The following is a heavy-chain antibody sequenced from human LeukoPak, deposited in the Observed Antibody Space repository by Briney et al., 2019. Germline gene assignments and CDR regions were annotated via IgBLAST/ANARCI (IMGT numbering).Heavy chain of an antibody. V-gene: IGHV1-69*13. D-gene: IGHD3-22*01. CDR2: IIPIFGTA. CDR1: GGTFISYA. Sequence: ASVKVSCKASGGTFISYAISWVRQAPGQGLEWMGGIIPIFGTANYAQKFQGRVTITADESTSTAYMELSSLRSEDTAVYYCARVPDYYDSGWYFDYWGQGTLVTVSS. J-gene: IGHJ4*02. CDR3: ARVPDYYDSGWYFDY.